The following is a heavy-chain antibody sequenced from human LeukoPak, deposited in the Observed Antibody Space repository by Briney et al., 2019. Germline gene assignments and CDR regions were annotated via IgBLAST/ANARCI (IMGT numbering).Heavy chain of an antibody. CDR2: IYYSGST. CDR1: GGSISSGGYS. V-gene: IGHV4-30-4*07. J-gene: IGHJ6*04. D-gene: IGHD3-9*01. CDR3: ARDNSFENV. Sequence: SQTLSLTCAVSGGSISSGGYSWSWIRQPPGKGLEWIGYIYYSGSTYYNPSLKSRVTISVDTSKNQFSLKLSSVTAADTAVYYCARDNSFENVWGKGTTVTVSS.